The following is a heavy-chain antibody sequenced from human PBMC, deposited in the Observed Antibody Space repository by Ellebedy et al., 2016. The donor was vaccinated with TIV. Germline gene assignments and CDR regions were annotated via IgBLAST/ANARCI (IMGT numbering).Heavy chain of an antibody. CDR3: ASGPSDYGDYVLY. CDR2: ITPGGASI. CDR1: GFTLSSYA. Sequence: PGGSLRLSCAVSGFTLSSYAMSRVRQAPGKGLEWVASITPGGASIYYADSVKGRFTISRDNAKNSLYLQMNSLRAEDTAVYYCASGPSDYGDYVLYWGQGTLVTVSS. V-gene: IGHV3-23*01. D-gene: IGHD4-17*01. J-gene: IGHJ4*02.